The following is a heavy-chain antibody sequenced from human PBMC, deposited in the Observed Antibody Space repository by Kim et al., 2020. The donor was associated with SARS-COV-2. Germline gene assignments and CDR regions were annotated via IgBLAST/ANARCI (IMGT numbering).Heavy chain of an antibody. V-gene: IGHV3-15*01. CDR2: IKSKTDGGTT. J-gene: IGHJ3*02. CDR3: TTDSGITMIPGAFDI. CDR1: GFTFSNAW. D-gene: IGHD3-22*01. Sequence: GGSLRLSCAASGFTFSNAWMSWVRQAPGKGLEWVGRIKSKTDGGTTDYAAPVKGRFTISRDDSKNTLYLQMNSLKTEDTAVYYCTTDSGITMIPGAFDIWGQGTMVTVSS.